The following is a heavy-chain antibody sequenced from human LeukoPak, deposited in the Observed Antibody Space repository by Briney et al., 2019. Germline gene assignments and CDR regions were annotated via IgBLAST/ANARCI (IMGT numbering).Heavy chain of an antibody. D-gene: IGHD3-10*01. V-gene: IGHV1-46*01. CDR3: ARDLGPEGLFPYFDY. CDR2: INPSGGSK. Sequence: ASVKVSCKASGYTFTSYYTHWVRQAPGQGLEWMGIINPSGGSKSYAQKFQGRVTMTRDTSTSTVYMELSSLRSEDTAVYYCARDLGPEGLFPYFDYWGQGTLVTVSS. CDR1: GYTFTSYY. J-gene: IGHJ4*02.